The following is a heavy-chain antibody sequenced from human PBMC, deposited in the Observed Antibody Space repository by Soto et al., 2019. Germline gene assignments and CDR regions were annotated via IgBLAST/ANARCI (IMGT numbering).Heavy chain of an antibody. D-gene: IGHD1-1*01. J-gene: IGHJ3*02. CDR3: AKDRGNPPVYAFDI. Sequence: QVQLVESGGGVVQPGRSLRLSCAASGFTFSSYGMHWVRQAPGKGLEWVAVISYDGSNKYYADSVKGRFTISRDNSKNALYQQMNSLRAEDTAVYYWAKDRGNPPVYAFDIWGQGTMVTVSS. CDR1: GFTFSSYG. CDR2: ISYDGSNK. V-gene: IGHV3-30*18.